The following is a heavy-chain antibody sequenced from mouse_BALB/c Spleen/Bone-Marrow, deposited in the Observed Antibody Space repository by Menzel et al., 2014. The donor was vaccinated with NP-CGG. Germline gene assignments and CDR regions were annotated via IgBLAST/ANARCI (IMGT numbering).Heavy chain of an antibody. D-gene: IGHD4-1*01. CDR3: AREGTGTGWYFDV. CDR2: INPGNDGS. V-gene: IGHV1-77*01. Sequence: QVQLQQPGPELVKPGTSVKMSCKASEYTFTDFVISWVKQKTGQGLEWIGEINPGNDGSYYNERFKGKATLTADKSSNTAYMQLSSLTSEDSAVYFCAREGTGTGWYFDVWGAGTTVTVSS. J-gene: IGHJ1*01. CDR1: EYTFTDFV.